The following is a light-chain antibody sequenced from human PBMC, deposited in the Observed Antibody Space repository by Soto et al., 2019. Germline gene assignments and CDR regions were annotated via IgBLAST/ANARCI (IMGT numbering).Light chain of an antibody. CDR3: QQRSNRFT. V-gene: IGKV3-11*01. Sequence: EIVLTQSPATLSLSPGERATLSCRASQSVSSYLAWYQQKPGQAPRLLIYDASNGATGIPARFSGSGSGTDFTLTISSLEPEDFAVYYCQQRSNRFTFGHGTKVDIK. J-gene: IGKJ3*01. CDR1: QSVSSY. CDR2: DAS.